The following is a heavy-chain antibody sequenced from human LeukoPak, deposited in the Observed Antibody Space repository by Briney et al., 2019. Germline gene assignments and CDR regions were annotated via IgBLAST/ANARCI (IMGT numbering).Heavy chain of an antibody. J-gene: IGHJ4*02. CDR1: GFTFDDYA. CDR3: AKGQITRSDRFDY. D-gene: IGHD3-16*01. Sequence: GGSLRLSCAASGFTFDDYAMHWVRQAPGKGLEWVSLISWDGGSTYYADSVKGRFTISRDNSKNSLYLQMNSLRAEDTAVYYCAKGQITRSDRFDYWGQGTLVTVSS. V-gene: IGHV3-43D*03. CDR2: ISWDGGST.